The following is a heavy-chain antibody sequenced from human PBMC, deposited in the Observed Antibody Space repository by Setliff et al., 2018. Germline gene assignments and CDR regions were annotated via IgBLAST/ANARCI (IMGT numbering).Heavy chain of an antibody. CDR3: ARTGTYRYFDH. V-gene: IGHV4-39*01. D-gene: IGHD1-1*01. J-gene: IGHJ4*02. CDR1: GASISSGTYY. Sequence: KTSETLSLTCTVSGASISSGTYYWGWIRQPPGKGLEWIGRIHYLGTTYSNASLASRLTMSVDTSKNQFSLRLTSVTAADTAVYYCARTGTYRYFDHWGQGTRVTVSS. CDR2: IHYLGTT.